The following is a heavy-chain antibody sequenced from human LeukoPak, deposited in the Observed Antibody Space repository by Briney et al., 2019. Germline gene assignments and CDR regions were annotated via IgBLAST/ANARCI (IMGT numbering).Heavy chain of an antibody. CDR3: ARKTEGAAFDI. CDR1: GGSISSYF. Sequence: SETLSLTCTVSGGSISSYFWSWIRQPPGKGLEWVAYISNSGSTNYNPSLKSRVTISVDTSKNQFSLKLTSVTSADTAVYYCARKTEGAAFDIWGQGTMVTVSS. D-gene: IGHD1-14*01. V-gene: IGHV4-59*01. J-gene: IGHJ3*02. CDR2: ISNSGST.